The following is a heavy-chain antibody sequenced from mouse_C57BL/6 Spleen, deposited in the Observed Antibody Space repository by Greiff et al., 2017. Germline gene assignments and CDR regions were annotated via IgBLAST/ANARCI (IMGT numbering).Heavy chain of an antibody. V-gene: IGHV1-69*01. Sequence: VQLQQPGAELVMPGASVKLSCKASGYTFTSYWMHWVKQRPGQGLEWIGEIDPSDSYTNYNQKFKGKSTLTVDKSSSTAYMQLSSLTSEDSAVYYCARSPYYDYNWYFDVWGTGTTVTVSS. CDR1: GYTFTSYW. CDR3: ARSPYYDYNWYFDV. D-gene: IGHD2-4*01. J-gene: IGHJ1*03. CDR2: IDPSDSYT.